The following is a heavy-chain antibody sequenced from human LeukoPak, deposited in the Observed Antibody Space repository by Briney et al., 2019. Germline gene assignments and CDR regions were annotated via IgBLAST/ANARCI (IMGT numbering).Heavy chain of an antibody. CDR1: GFSFSNSA. Sequence: GASVKVSDKATGFSFSNSAVQWVRQARGQRLEWIGWIVVGSGNTIYVQKFQERVTITRDMSTSTAYMELSSLRSEDTAVYYCAAAYIGGAMLTNAFVIWGQGTMVTVSS. CDR2: IVVGSGNT. D-gene: IGHD3-16*01. J-gene: IGHJ3*02. V-gene: IGHV1-58*01. CDR3: AAAYIGGAMLTNAFVI.